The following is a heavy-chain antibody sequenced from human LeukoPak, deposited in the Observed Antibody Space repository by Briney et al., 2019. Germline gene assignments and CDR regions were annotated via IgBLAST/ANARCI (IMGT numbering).Heavy chain of an antibody. D-gene: IGHD3-10*01. CDR1: GYTFTSYG. CDR3: ARITMVRPPDDY. CDR2: ISAYNGNT. V-gene: IGHV1-18*01. Sequence: ASVKVSCKASGYTFTSYGISWVRQAPGQGLEWMGWISAYNGNTNYAQSLQGRVTMTTDTSTSTAYMELRSLRSDDTAVYYCARITMVRPPDDYWGQGTLVTVSS. J-gene: IGHJ4*02.